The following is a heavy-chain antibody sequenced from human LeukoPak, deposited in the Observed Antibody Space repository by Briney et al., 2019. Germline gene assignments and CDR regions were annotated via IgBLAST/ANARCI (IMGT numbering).Heavy chain of an antibody. CDR2: IKSKSGVT. D-gene: IGHD2-21*02. J-gene: IGHJ6*03. V-gene: IGHV1-2*02. Sequence: ASVKVSCKASGYTFTDYYIHWARQAPGQGLEWMGWIKSKSGVTNYGQRFQGRVAMTRDTSISTAYMELRRLTSDDTAVYYCAREPVVTPRGYYYYYMDVWGTGTTVTVSS. CDR3: AREPVVTPRGYYYYYMDV. CDR1: GYTFTDYY.